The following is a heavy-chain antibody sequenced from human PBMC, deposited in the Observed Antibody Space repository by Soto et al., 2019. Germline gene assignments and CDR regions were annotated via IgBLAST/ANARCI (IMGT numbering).Heavy chain of an antibody. CDR3: AREFGWNRGYYYGMDV. CDR2: ISYDGGNK. D-gene: IGHD1-1*01. CDR1: GFPFSSYA. J-gene: IGHJ6*02. V-gene: IGHV3-30-3*01. Sequence: PGGSLRLSCAASGFPFSSYAMHWVRQAPGKGLEWVAVISYDGGNKYYADSVKGRFTISRDNSKNTLYLQMNSLRAEDTAVYYCAREFGWNRGYYYGMDVWGQGTKVTVSS.